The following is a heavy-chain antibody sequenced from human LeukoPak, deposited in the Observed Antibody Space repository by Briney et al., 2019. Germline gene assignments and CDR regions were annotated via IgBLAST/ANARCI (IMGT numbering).Heavy chain of an antibody. Sequence: ASVKVSCKASGYTFTDFYLHWVRQAPGQGLKWMGWINPNSGDTNYAQKFQARVTMTRDTSINTAYMELSGLKSDDTAVYFCARENPGVPFDYWGQGTLVTVSS. CDR1: GYTFTDFY. CDR3: ARENPGVPFDY. CDR2: INPNSGDT. D-gene: IGHD3-3*01. J-gene: IGHJ4*02. V-gene: IGHV1-2*02.